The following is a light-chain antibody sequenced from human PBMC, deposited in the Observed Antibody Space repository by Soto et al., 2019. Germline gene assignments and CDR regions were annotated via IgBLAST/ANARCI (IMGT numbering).Light chain of an antibody. V-gene: IGLV1-40*01. CDR3: QSYDSSLSVVV. J-gene: IGLJ2*01. CDR1: SSNIGAGYD. Sequence: QAVVTQPPSVSGAPGQRVTISCPGSSSNIGAGYDVHWYQQLPGTAPKLLIYGNSNRPSGVPDRFSGSKSGTSASLAITGLQAEDEADYYCQSYDSSLSVVVFGGGTKLTVL. CDR2: GNS.